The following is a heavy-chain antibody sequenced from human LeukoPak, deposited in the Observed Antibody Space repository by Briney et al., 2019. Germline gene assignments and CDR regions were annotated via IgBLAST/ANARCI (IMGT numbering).Heavy chain of an antibody. CDR2: INSDGSST. CDR3: ASLDSSGYYYFDY. D-gene: IGHD3-22*01. CDR1: GFTFSSYW. V-gene: IGHV3-74*01. Sequence: PGGSLRLSCEASGFTFSSYWMHWVRQAPGKGLVGVSRINSDGSSTAYADFVKGRFTISRDNAKNTLYLQMNSLRAEDTAVYYCASLDSSGYYYFDYWGQGTLVTVSS. J-gene: IGHJ4*02.